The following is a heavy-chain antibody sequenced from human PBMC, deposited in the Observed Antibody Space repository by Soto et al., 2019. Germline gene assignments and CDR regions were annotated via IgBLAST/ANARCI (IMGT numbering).Heavy chain of an antibody. V-gene: IGHV4-59*03. Sequence: QVQLQESGPGLVKPSETLSLTCTVTGDSTSNYYWSWIRQSPGKGLEWIGYIHDSGSTNYNPSLKSRVXRSIDXXKNELSLKVTSVTAADTAVYYCAGHRQWLIRGVENWGQGTLVTVSS. CDR1: GDSTSNYY. CDR2: IHDSGST. CDR3: AGHRQWLIRGVEN. D-gene: IGHD6-19*01. J-gene: IGHJ4*02.